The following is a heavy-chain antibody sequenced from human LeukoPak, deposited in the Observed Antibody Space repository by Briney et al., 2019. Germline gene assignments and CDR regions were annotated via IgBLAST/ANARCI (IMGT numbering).Heavy chain of an antibody. CDR3: AGAVPYDYVWGSYNWFDP. Sequence: KSSETLSLICTVSGGSIIIYYWGWIRQPPGKGLEWIGYIYYSGSTNYNPSLKSRVTISVDTSKNQFSLKLSSVTAADTAVYYCAGAVPYDYVWGSYNWFDPWGQGTLVTVSS. D-gene: IGHD3-16*01. J-gene: IGHJ5*02. CDR2: IYYSGST. V-gene: IGHV4-59*08. CDR1: GGSIIIYY.